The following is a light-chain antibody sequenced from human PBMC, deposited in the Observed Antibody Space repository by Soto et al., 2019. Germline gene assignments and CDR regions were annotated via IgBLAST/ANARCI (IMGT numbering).Light chain of an antibody. Sequence: DIQMTQFPSTLSASVGDRVTITCRANQSVDTWLAWYQQKPGKAPSLVIYKASNLESGVPSRFSGSGSGTEFTLTIRSLQPDDFATYYCQQYNNYPRTFGRGTKVEVK. CDR1: QSVDTW. CDR2: KAS. J-gene: IGKJ4*02. V-gene: IGKV1-5*03. CDR3: QQYNNYPRT.